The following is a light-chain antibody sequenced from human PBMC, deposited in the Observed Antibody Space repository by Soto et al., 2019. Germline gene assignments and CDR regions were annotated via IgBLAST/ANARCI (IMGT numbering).Light chain of an antibody. CDR1: KNVGTF. CDR2: GAS. CDR3: QQYGSSLT. J-gene: IGKJ1*01. V-gene: IGKV3-20*01. Sequence: EVVLTQTPGTLSLSPGGRASLSCRASKNVGTFLAWSQQRPGQAPRLLIYGASSRASGIPDRFSGSGSGTDFTLTISRLEPEDFGVYYCQQYGSSLTFGQGTKVEV.